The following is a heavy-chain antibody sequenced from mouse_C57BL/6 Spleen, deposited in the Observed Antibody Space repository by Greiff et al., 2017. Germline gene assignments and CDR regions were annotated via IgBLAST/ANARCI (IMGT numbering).Heavy chain of an antibody. CDR3: ASEDYYGSSYFDD. CDR2: ISDGGSYT. CDR1: GFTFSSYA. Sequence: EVQLVESGGGLVKPGGSLKLSCAASGFTFSSYAMSWVRQTPEQRLEWVATISDGGSYTYYPDNVKGRFTISRDNAKNNLYLQMSHLKSEDTAMYYCASEDYYGSSYFDDWGQGTTLTVSS. D-gene: IGHD1-1*01. V-gene: IGHV5-4*01. J-gene: IGHJ2*01.